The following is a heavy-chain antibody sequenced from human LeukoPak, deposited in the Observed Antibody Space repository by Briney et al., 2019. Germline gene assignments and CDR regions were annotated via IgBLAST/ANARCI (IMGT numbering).Heavy chain of an antibody. Sequence: ASVKVSCKASGYTFTSYAMHWVRQAPGQRLEWMGWINAGNGNTKYSQKFQGRVTITRDTSASTAYMELSSLRSEDTAVYYCARAPMDYYDSSGRFHYFDYWGQGTLATVSS. V-gene: IGHV1-3*01. CDR3: ARAPMDYYDSSGRFHYFDY. CDR1: GYTFTSYA. J-gene: IGHJ4*02. CDR2: INAGNGNT. D-gene: IGHD3-22*01.